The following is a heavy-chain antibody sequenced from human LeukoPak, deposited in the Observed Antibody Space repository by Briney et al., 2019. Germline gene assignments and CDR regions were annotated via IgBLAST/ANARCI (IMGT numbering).Heavy chain of an antibody. J-gene: IGHJ4*02. CDR1: GFTLSSYA. CDR3: ARVDCSGGSCYWGPRPYGHYLFDY. CDR2: ISYDGSKK. D-gene: IGHD2-15*01. Sequence: GKSLSPARAVSGFTLSSYAMHWARPATDKGREWVAVISYDGSKKYYAHSVKGRFTISRDNSKNPLYVQMNSLRAEDTAVYYCARVDCSGGSCYWGPRPYGHYLFDYWGQGTLVTVSS. V-gene: IGHV3-30*04.